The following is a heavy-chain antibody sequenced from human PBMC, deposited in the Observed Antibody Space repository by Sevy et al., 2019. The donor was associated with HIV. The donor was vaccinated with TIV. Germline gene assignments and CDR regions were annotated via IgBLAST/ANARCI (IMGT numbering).Heavy chain of an antibody. J-gene: IGHJ5*02. CDR2: IRSRANGYAP. CDR1: GFTFSGSE. CDR3: TKDPGSLPGGPSGWFDP. V-gene: IGHV3-73*01. Sequence: GGSLRLSCAASGFTFSGSETHWVRQASGKGLEWVGRIRSRANGYAPTYAASVKGRFTIAREDSKNTAYLQMNSLKIEDTAGYYCTKDPGSLPGGPSGWFDPWGQGTLVTVSS. D-gene: IGHD3-10*01.